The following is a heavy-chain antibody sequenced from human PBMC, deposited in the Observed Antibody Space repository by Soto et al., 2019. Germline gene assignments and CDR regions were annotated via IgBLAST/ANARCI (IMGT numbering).Heavy chain of an antibody. V-gene: IGHV4-59*01. CDR3: ARTVPNRGFGPNGYLDY. D-gene: IGHD7-27*01. CDR1: GGSINSFF. Sequence: PSETLSLTCTVSGGSINSFFWSWIRQPPGKGLEWLGYILYTGSSTYNPSLDNRVTMSVDTANNLLSLKLHSVTAADTAVYYCARTVPNRGFGPNGYLDYWGQGTLVTVSS. CDR2: ILYTGSS. J-gene: IGHJ4*02.